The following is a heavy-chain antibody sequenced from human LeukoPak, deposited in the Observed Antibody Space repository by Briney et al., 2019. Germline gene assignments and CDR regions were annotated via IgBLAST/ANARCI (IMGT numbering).Heavy chain of an antibody. V-gene: IGHV4-34*01. D-gene: IGHD4-17*01. CDR2: INHSGST. J-gene: IGHJ4*02. CDR1: GGSFSGYY. Sequence: SETLSLTCAVYGGSFSGYYWSWIRQPPGKGLEWIGEINHSGSTNYNPSLKSRVTISVDTSKNQFSLKLSSVTAADTAVYYCTSDYGDYRPGDYWGQGTLVTVSS. CDR3: TSDYGDYRPGDY.